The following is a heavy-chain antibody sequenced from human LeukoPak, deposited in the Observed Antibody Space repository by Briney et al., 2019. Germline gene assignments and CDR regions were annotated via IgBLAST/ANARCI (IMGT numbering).Heavy chain of an antibody. CDR3: ARALRSGFGELVIPQGFDT. Sequence: SVKVSCKASGGTFSSYAISWVRQAPGQGLEWMGRIIPIFGTANYAQKFQGRVTITTDESTSTAYMELSSLRSEDTAVYYCARALRSGFGELVIPQGFDTWGQGTLVTVSS. V-gene: IGHV1-69*05. J-gene: IGHJ5*02. CDR2: IIPIFGTA. CDR1: GGTFSSYA. D-gene: IGHD3-10*01.